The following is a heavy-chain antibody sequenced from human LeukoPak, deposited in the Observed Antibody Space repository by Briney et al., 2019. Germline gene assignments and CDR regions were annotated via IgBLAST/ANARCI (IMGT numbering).Heavy chain of an antibody. D-gene: IGHD6-19*01. CDR2: ISWNSGSI. J-gene: IGHJ4*02. Sequence: SLRLSCAASGFTFDDYAMHWVRQAPGKGLEWVSGISWNSGSIGYADSVKGRFTISRDNAKNSLYLQMNSLRAEDTALYYCVKDSQWLVRGGYFDYSGQGTLVTVSP. CDR3: VKDSQWLVRGGYFDY. V-gene: IGHV3-9*01. CDR1: GFTFDDYA.